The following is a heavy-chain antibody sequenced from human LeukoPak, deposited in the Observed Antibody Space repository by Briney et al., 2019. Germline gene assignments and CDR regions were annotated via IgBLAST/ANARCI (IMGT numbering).Heavy chain of an antibody. CDR3: ARAGRGYYGSGSYYTS. CDR1: GFTFSSYW. Sequence: PGGSPRLSCAASGFTFSSYWMHWVRQAPGKGLVWVSRINSDGSSTGYADSVKGRFTISRDNAKNTLYLQMNSLRAEDTAVYYCARAGRGYYGSGSYYTSWGQGTLVTVSS. V-gene: IGHV3-74*01. CDR2: INSDGSST. J-gene: IGHJ5*02. D-gene: IGHD3-10*01.